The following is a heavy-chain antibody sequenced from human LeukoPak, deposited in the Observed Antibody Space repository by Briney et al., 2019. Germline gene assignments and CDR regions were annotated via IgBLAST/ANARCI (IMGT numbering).Heavy chain of an antibody. CDR3: ASYTQSYGGNSPLDY. Sequence: GGSLRLSCAASGFTFSSYAMHWVRQAPGKGLEWVAVISYDGSNKYYADSVKGRFTISRDNSKNTLYLQMNSLRAEDTAVYYCASYTQSYGGNSPLDYWGQGTLVTVSS. J-gene: IGHJ4*02. CDR2: ISYDGSNK. V-gene: IGHV3-30-3*01. CDR1: GFTFSSYA. D-gene: IGHD4-23*01.